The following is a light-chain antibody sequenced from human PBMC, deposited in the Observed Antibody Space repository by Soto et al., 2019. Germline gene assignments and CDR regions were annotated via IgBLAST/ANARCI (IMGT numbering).Light chain of an antibody. V-gene: IGLV2-14*01. CDR1: SSDVGGYYY. Sequence: QSALTQPASVSGSPGQSITICCTGTSSDVGGYYYVSWYQHHPGKAPKLIIYEVTNRPSGVSSRFSGSNSGNTASLIISGLQAEDEAEYYCSSYTSSSAPHVVFGGGTKLTVL. J-gene: IGLJ2*01. CDR3: SSYTSSSAPHVV. CDR2: EVT.